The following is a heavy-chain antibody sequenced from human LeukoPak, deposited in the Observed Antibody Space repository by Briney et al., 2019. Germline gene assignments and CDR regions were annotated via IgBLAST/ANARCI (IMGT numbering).Heavy chain of an antibody. V-gene: IGHV3-64*01. CDR1: GFTFSSYA. Sequence: GGSLRLSCAASGFTFSSYAMHWVRQAPGKGLEYVSAISSNGGSTYYANSVKGRFTISRDSSKNTLYLQMNSLRAEDTAVYYCAKVRYSSSWYYFDYWGQGTLVTVSS. J-gene: IGHJ4*02. D-gene: IGHD6-13*01. CDR2: ISSNGGST. CDR3: AKVRYSSSWYYFDY.